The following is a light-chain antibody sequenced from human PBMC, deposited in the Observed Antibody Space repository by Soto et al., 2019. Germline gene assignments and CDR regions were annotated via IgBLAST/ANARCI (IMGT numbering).Light chain of an antibody. CDR3: QQYNNWPQT. J-gene: IGKJ1*01. Sequence: DKQMTQSPSTLSAYVGDRVTITCRASQSISIWLAWYQQKPGKAPKLLIYKASTLKSGVPSRFSGSGSGTEFTLTISSLQSEDFAVYYCQQYNNWPQTFCQGTKVDI. CDR2: KAS. V-gene: IGKV1-5*03. CDR1: QSISIW.